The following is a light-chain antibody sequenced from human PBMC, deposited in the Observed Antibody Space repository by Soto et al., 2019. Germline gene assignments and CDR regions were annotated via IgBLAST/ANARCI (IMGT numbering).Light chain of an antibody. CDR3: CSQSGLNSVI. Sequence: QSALTQPRSVSGSPGQSVTISCTGTSSDVGNYNYVSWYQHHPGKAPNLMIFDVNRRPSGVPDRFSGSKSGNTASLTISGLQAEDEADYYCCSQSGLNSVIFGGGTKLTVL. CDR2: DVN. V-gene: IGLV2-11*01. J-gene: IGLJ2*01. CDR1: SSDVGNYNY.